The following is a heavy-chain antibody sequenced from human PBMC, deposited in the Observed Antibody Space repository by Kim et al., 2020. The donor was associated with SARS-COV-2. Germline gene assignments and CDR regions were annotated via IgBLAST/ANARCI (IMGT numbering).Heavy chain of an antibody. J-gene: IGHJ4*02. Sequence: ASVKVSCKASGYTFTSYDINWVRQATGQGLEWMGWMNPNSGNTGYAQKFQGRVTMTRNTSISTAYMELSSLRSEDTAVYYCARADRGIVGATVYYFDYWGQRTLVAVSS. D-gene: IGHD1-26*01. CDR1: GYTFTSYD. V-gene: IGHV1-8*02. CDR3: ARADRGIVGATVYYFDY. CDR2: MNPNSGNT.